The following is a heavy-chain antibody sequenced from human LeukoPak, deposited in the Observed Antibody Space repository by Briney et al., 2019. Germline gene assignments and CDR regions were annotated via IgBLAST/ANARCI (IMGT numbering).Heavy chain of an antibody. CDR3: GKSGSRGWDYFEY. V-gene: IGHV3-23*01. D-gene: IGHD6-19*01. Sequence: GGSLRLSCAASGFTFSSYAMNWVRQAQGKWLEWVSTISGDGGDTQYADSVRGRFTISRANSKNTLFMQMNSLRAEDMAVYYCGKSGSRGWDYFEYWGQGTLVTASS. CDR1: GFTFSSYA. J-gene: IGHJ4*02. CDR2: ISGDGGDT.